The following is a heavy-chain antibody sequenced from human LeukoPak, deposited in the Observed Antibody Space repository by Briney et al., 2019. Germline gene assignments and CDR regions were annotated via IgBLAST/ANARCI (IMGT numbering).Heavy chain of an antibody. Sequence: SQTLSLTSALSGESVSSKTGAWNWVRLSPSRGLEWLGSTYYRSKWNTDYAESVQGRITITPDTSKNQFSLQLCSVTPDDAAVYYCAGDVGTTGWYTFDYWGQGTLVTVPS. D-gene: IGHD2-8*01. CDR2: TYYRSKWNT. V-gene: IGHV6-1*01. CDR3: AGDVGTTGWYTFDY. CDR1: GESVSSKTGA. J-gene: IGHJ4*02.